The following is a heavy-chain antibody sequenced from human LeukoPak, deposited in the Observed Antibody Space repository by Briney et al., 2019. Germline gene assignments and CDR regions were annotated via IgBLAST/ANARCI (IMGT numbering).Heavy chain of an antibody. CDR1: GFTVAANY. V-gene: IGHV3-53*01. J-gene: IGHJ4*02. Sequence: PGGSLRLSCSVSGFTVAANYMTWVRQAPGKGLEWVSVFYSGGSAYYADSVKGRFTISRDLSTNTLFLQMISLRAEDTAVYYCATPGGSGDYPYPTYSNYWGQGTLITVSS. CDR2: FYSGGSA. D-gene: IGHD3-10*01. CDR3: ATPGGSGDYPYPTYSNY.